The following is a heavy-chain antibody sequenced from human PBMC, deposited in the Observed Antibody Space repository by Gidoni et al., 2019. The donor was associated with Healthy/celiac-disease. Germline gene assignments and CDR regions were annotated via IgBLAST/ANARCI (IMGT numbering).Heavy chain of an antibody. V-gene: IGHV1-69*01. J-gene: IGHJ4*02. CDR2: IIPIFGTA. D-gene: IGHD1-1*01. CDR3: ARISVAGTYFDY. CDR1: GGTFSSYA. Sequence: QVQLVPSWAEVKKPGSSVKVSCQASGGTFSSYALSWVRQAPGQGLEWMGGIIPIFGTANYAQKFQGRVTITADESTSTAYMELSSLRSEDTAVYYCARISVAGTYFDYWGQGTLVTVSS.